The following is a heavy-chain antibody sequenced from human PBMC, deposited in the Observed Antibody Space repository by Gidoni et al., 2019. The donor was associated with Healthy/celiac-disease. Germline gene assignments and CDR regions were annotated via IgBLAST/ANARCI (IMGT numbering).Heavy chain of an antibody. Sequence: VQPVQSGAAAETLASSVEVSSTPSCYTFTGFYIHWVRQAPGQGLEWMGRKKRNSGGTNCAQKCQGRVTMTRERSISTAEMELSRLRSDDTAVYYCAGEVPHGGLKGPYYYGMDVWGQGTTVTVSS. V-gene: IGHV1-2*06. CDR2: KKRNSGGT. D-gene: IGHD3-16*01. CDR3: AGEVPHGGLKGPYYYGMDV. J-gene: IGHJ6*02. CDR1: CYTFTGFY.